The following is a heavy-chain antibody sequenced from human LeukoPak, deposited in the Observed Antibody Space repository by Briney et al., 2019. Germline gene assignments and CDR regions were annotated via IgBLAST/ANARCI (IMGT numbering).Heavy chain of an antibody. CDR2: FYTSGST. CDR1: GASISSYY. CDR3: AREHYYDSSGYYYVESDAFDF. J-gene: IGHJ3*01. V-gene: IGHV4-4*07. Sequence: SETLSLTCTVPGASISSYYWSWIRQPAGKGLEWIGRFYTSGSTNYNPSLKSRVAISVDKSNNQFSLKLSSVTAADTAIYYCAREHYYDSSGYYYVESDAFDFWGQGTMVTVSS. D-gene: IGHD3-22*01.